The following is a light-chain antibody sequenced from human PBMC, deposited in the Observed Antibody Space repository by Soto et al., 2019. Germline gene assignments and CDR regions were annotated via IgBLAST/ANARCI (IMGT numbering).Light chain of an antibody. CDR2: GES. J-gene: IGKJ3*01. CDR3: QQFGTSSQVT. CDR1: HSVTTRY. V-gene: IGKV3-20*01. Sequence: ENVLTHSPGTLPLAPGEIAPLSCRASHSVTTRYLAWYQQKPGQAPRPLIHGESSRATGTPDRFRGTGSGTDFIVSNSRLETEDFVVYYCQQFGTSSQVTFGAGTGVDIK.